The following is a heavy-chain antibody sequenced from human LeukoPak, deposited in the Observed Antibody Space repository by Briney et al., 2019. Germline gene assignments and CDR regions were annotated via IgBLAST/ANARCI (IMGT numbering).Heavy chain of an antibody. CDR1: GFTFSSYS. J-gene: IGHJ3*02. CDR2: ISSSSSYI. Sequence: GGSLRLSCAASGFTFSSYSMNWVRQAPGKGLEWVSSISSSSSYIYYADSVKGRFTISRDNAKNSLYLQMNSLRAKDTAVYYCARDRCSSTSCYTDAFDIWGQGTMVTVSS. D-gene: IGHD2-2*02. CDR3: ARDRCSSTSCYTDAFDI. V-gene: IGHV3-21*01.